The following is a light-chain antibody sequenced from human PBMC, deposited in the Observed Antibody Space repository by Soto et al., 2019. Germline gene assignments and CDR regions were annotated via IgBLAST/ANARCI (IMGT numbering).Light chain of an antibody. CDR3: SSHTSATTYV. Sequence: QSALTQPASVSGSPGQSITISCTGTSSDVGAYNYDSWYQQYPGEAPKVIIYDVSHRPAGVSNPFSGSKSGNTASLTISGLQTQHEADYYCSSHTSATTYVFGTGTKVTVL. J-gene: IGLJ1*01. CDR2: DVS. CDR1: SSDVGAYNY. V-gene: IGLV2-14*01.